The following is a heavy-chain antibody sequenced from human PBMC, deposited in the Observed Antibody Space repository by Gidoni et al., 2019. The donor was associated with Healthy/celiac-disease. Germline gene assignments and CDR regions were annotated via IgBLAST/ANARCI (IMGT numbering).Heavy chain of an antibody. J-gene: IGHJ4*02. CDR2: IYYSGST. CDR1: GGSISSSSYY. CDR3: ARHKTTGTTGDPYFDY. V-gene: IGHV4-39*01. D-gene: IGHD1-1*01. Sequence: QLQLQESGPGLVKPSETLSLTCTVSGGSISSSSYYWGWIRQPPGKGLEWIGSIYYSGSTYYNPSLKSRVTISVDTSKNQFSLKLSSVTAADTAVYYCARHKTTGTTGDPYFDYWGQGTLVTVSS.